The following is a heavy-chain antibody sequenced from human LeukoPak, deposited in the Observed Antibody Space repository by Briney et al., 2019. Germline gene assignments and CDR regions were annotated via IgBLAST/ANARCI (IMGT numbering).Heavy chain of an antibody. CDR2: IYNSGST. D-gene: IGHD4-11*01. CDR1: GGSVSSHQ. J-gene: IGHJ6*03. V-gene: IGHV4-59*02. CDR3: ARGVLTTVSYYMDV. Sequence: SETLSLTCTVSGGSVSSHQWSWIRQPPGKGLEWIGYIYNSGSTNYNPSLKSRSTISIDTSKNRFSLKLSSVTAADTAVYYCARGVLTTVSYYMDVWGKGTTVTVSS.